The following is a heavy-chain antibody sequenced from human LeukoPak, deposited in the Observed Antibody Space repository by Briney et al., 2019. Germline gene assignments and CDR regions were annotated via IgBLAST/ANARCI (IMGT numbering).Heavy chain of an antibody. CDR2: INQDGSEK. D-gene: IGHD6-19*01. CDR1: GFTFRIYW. V-gene: IGHV3-7*01. J-gene: IGHJ4*02. Sequence: PGGSLRLSCAASGFTFRIYWMSWVRQAPGKGLEWVAKINQDGSEKYYVDSVKGRFTISRDNAKNSLYLQMNSLRAEDTAVYYCASAGQWLALNFDYWGQGTLVTVSS. CDR3: ASAGQWLALNFDY.